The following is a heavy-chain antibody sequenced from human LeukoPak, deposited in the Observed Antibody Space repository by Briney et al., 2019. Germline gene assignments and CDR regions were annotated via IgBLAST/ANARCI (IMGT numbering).Heavy chain of an antibody. CDR2: INHSGST. CDR1: GGSFSGYY. Sequence: PSETLSLTCAVYGGSFSGYYWSWIRQPPGKGLEWIGEINHSGSTNYNPSLKSRVTISVDTSKNQFSLKLSSVTAADTAVYYCARVPLGYCSSTSCRGRGWFDPWGQGTLVTVSS. D-gene: IGHD2-2*01. J-gene: IGHJ5*02. CDR3: ARVPLGYCSSTSCRGRGWFDP. V-gene: IGHV4-34*01.